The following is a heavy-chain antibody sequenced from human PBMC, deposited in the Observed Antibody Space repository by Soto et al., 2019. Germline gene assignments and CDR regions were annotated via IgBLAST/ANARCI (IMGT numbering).Heavy chain of an antibody. CDR2: IDWDDDK. Sequence: SGPTLVNPTQTLTLTCTLSGSSLSTSGMCVSWMRQPPGKALEWLARIDWDDDKYYSTSLKTRLTISKDTSKNQVVLTMTNMDPVDTATYYCARIRVAGEFYGMDVWGQGTTVTV. V-gene: IGHV2-70*11. J-gene: IGHJ6*02. CDR1: GSSLSTSGMC. D-gene: IGHD3-10*01. CDR3: ARIRVAGEFYGMDV.